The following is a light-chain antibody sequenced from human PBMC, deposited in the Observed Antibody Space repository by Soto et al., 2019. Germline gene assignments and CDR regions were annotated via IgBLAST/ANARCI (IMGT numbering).Light chain of an antibody. CDR3: QKYNSAPWT. V-gene: IGKV1-27*01. Sequence: DIQMPQSPSSLYASVGDRVTITCRASQGISTYLAWYQQKPGKVPKLLIYAASTLQSGVPSRFSGSGSGTDFTLTISSLQPEDVATYYCQKYNSAPWTFGQGTKVEI. J-gene: IGKJ1*01. CDR2: AAS. CDR1: QGISTY.